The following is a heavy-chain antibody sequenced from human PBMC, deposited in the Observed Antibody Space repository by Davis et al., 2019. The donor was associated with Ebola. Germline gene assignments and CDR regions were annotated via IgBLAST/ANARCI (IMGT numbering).Heavy chain of an antibody. CDR3: ARGSSRYYDSSGYYYVLGY. V-gene: IGHV4-39*07. CDR1: GGSISSSSYY. J-gene: IGHJ4*02. Sequence: SETLSLTCTVSGGSISSSSYYWGWIRQPPGKGLEWIGSIYYSGSTYYNPSLKSRVTISVDTSKNQFSLKLSSVTAADTAVYYCARGSSRYYDSSGYYYVLGYWGQGTLVTVSS. D-gene: IGHD3-22*01. CDR2: IYYSGST.